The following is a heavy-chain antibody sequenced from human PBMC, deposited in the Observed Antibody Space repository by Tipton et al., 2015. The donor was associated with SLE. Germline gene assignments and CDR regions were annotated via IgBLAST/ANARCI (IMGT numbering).Heavy chain of an antibody. J-gene: IGHJ4*02. CDR1: GFTFTSYS. CDR3: ATGGSYTGRDY. D-gene: IGHD3-16*01. CDR2: IKTKTDGGTI. V-gene: IGHV3-15*07. Sequence: SLRLSCAASGFTFTSYSMNWVRQAPGKGLEWVGRIKTKTDGGTIDYAAPVKGRFSISRDDSKNTLFLQMNSLKTEDTAVYYCATGGSYTGRDYWGQGTLVTVSS.